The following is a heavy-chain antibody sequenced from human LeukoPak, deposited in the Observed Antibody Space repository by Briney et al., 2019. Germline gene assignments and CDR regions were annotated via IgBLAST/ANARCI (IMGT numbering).Heavy chain of an antibody. CDR2: IIPIFGTA. V-gene: IGHV1-69*06. D-gene: IGHD3-9*01. Sequence: SVKVSCKASGGTFSSYAISWVRQAPGQGLEWMGGIIPIFGTANYAQKFQGRVTITADKSTSTAYMELSSLRSEDTAAYYCARHLGADILTGFDYWGQGTLVTVSS. CDR1: GGTFSSYA. CDR3: ARHLGADILTGFDY. J-gene: IGHJ4*02.